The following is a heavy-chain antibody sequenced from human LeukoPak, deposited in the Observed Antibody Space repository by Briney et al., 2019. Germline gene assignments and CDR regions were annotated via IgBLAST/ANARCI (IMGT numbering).Heavy chain of an antibody. CDR3: AKDGAGDYYYMDV. J-gene: IGHJ6*03. CDR2: IRYDGSNK. D-gene: IGHD3-10*01. V-gene: IGHV3-30*02. Sequence: PGGSLRLSCAASGFTFSSYGMHWVRQAPGKGLEWVAFIRYDGSNKYYADSVKGRFTISRDNSKNTLYLQMNSLRVEDTAVYYCAKDGAGDYYYMDVWGKGTTVTISS. CDR1: GFTFSSYG.